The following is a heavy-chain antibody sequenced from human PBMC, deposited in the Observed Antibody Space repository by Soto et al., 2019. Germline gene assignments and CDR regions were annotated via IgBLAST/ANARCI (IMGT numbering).Heavy chain of an antibody. CDR3: AREFVDTWSSWSDSFDY. Sequence: KQSQTLSLTCAISGDSVSSNSAAWNWIRQSPSRGLEWLGRTYYRSKWYNDYAVSVKSRITINPDTSKNQFSLQLNSVTPEDTAVYYCAREFVDTWSSWSDSFDYWGQGTLVTVSS. V-gene: IGHV6-1*01. CDR1: GDSVSSNSAA. CDR2: TYYRSKWYN. D-gene: IGHD5-18*01. J-gene: IGHJ4*02.